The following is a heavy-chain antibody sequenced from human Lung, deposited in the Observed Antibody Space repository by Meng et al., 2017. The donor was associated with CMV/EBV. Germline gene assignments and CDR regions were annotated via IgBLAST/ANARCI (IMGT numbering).Heavy chain of an antibody. Sequence: QVQLQESGPGLVKPSGTLSLTCAVSGGSSSSSNLWTWVRQVPGKGLEWIGEIYHSGSTNYNPSLKSRVTISVDKFKNQFSLKLGSVTAADTAVYYCARIERRRILKYCGSDCSTTDYWGQGTLVTVYS. CDR1: GGSSSSSNL. CDR3: ARIERRRILKYCGSDCSTTDY. D-gene: IGHD2-21*02. V-gene: IGHV4-4*02. CDR2: IYHSGST. J-gene: IGHJ4*02.